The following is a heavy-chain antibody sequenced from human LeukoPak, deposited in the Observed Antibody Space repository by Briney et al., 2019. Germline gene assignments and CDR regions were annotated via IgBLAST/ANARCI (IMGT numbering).Heavy chain of an antibody. Sequence: GGSLRLSCAASGFTVSSNYMSWIRQAPGKGLEWVSYISSSGSTIYYADSVKGRFTISRDNAKNSLYLQMNSLRAEDTAVYYCASGQGDYYYYMDVWGKGTTVTVSS. J-gene: IGHJ6*03. CDR1: GFTVSSNY. V-gene: IGHV3-11*04. CDR2: ISSSGSTI. CDR3: ASGQGDYYYYMDV.